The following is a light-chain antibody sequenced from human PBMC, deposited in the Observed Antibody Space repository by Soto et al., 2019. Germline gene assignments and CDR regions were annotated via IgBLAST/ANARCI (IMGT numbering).Light chain of an antibody. CDR1: SSDVGGYNY. CDR2: DVT. CDR3: SSYTSSHTLA. Sequence: QSALTQPASVSGSPGQSITISCTGTSSDVGGYNYVSWYQQHPGKAPKLMIYDVTNRPSGVSNRFSGSKSGNTASLTISGLQAEYEADYYCSSYTSSHTLAFGGGTKLTVL. V-gene: IGLV2-14*01. J-gene: IGLJ2*01.